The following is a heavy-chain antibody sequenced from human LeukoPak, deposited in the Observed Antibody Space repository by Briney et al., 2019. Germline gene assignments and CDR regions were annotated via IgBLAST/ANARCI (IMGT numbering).Heavy chain of an antibody. CDR3: ARAPAATHYYYYMDV. J-gene: IGHJ6*03. CDR1: GYTFTSYG. Sequence: ASVKVSCKASGYTFTSYGISWVRQAPGRGLEWMGWISAYNGNTNYAQKLQGRVTMTTDTSTSTAYMELRSLRSDDTAMYYCARAPAATHYYYYMDVWGKGTTVTVSS. V-gene: IGHV1-18*01. D-gene: IGHD2-2*01. CDR2: ISAYNGNT.